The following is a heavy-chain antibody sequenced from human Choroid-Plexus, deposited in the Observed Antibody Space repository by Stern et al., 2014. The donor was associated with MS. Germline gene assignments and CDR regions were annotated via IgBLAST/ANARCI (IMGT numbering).Heavy chain of an antibody. V-gene: IGHV3-30*18. CDR3: AKDRQYLTYFFDH. Sequence: QVQLVESGGGVVQPGRPLRLSCVASGFTLGSCAMHWVRQAPGKGLEWVAGVSYYGSNKYYADSVKGRFPISRDNSQNTLYMQMSSLRPEDPAVYYCAKDRQYLTYFFDHWGQGSLVTVSS. CDR1: GFTLGSCA. D-gene: IGHD2/OR15-2a*01. J-gene: IGHJ5*02. CDR2: VSYYGSNK.